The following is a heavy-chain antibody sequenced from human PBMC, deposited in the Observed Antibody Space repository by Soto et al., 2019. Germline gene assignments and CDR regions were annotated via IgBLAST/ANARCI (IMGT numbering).Heavy chain of an antibody. Sequence: WTWIRQRPGKGLEWIAYIYYTGNSYYNPSLKSRLTISIDTSKNQFSLTLRSVTAADTAVYYCARDQWGFDSWGQGTLVTVSS. J-gene: IGHJ4*02. CDR3: ARDQWGFDS. CDR2: IYYTGNS. V-gene: IGHV4-31*02. D-gene: IGHD1-26*01.